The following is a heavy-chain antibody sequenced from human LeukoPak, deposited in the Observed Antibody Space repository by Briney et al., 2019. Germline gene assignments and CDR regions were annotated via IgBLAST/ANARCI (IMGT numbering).Heavy chain of an antibody. CDR2: ISVYSGDT. Sequence: ASVKVSCKASGYIFTNYGISWVRQAPGQGLEWMGWISVYSGDTNYAQKLQGGVTMTTDTSTSTAYMEVRSLRSDDTAVYFCARVEGPSIFGVIDYWGQGTLVTISS. CDR3: ARVEGPSIFGVIDY. CDR1: GYIFTNYG. J-gene: IGHJ4*02. D-gene: IGHD3-3*01. V-gene: IGHV1-18*01.